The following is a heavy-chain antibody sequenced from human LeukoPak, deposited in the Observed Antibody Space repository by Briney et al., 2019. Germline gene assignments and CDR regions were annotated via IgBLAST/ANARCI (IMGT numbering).Heavy chain of an antibody. J-gene: IGHJ4*02. D-gene: IGHD2-15*01. V-gene: IGHV4-39*01. CDR2: IYYSGST. CDR3: ARRYLYCSGGSCYPVHSWDY. Sequence: PSETLSLTCTVSGGSISSSSYYWGWIRQPPGKGLEWIGSIYYSGSTYYNPSLKSRVTISVDTSKNQFSLKLSSVTAADTAVYYCARRYLYCSGGSCYPVHSWDYRGQGTLVTVSS. CDR1: GGSISSSSYY.